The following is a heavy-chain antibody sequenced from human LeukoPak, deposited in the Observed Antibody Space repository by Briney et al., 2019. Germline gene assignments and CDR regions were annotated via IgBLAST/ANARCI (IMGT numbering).Heavy chain of an antibody. CDR2: IWYDESNK. J-gene: IGHJ3*02. CDR1: GFTLSSYG. V-gene: IGHV3-33*06. Sequence: GGSLRLSCAASGFTLSSYGMHWVRQAPGKGLEWVAVIWYDESNKYYADSVKGRFTISRDNSKNTLYLQINSLRAEDTAVYYCAKDLTPYCSGGSCYSSHDAFDIWGQGTMVTVSS. CDR3: AKDLTPYCSGGSCYSSHDAFDI. D-gene: IGHD2-15*01.